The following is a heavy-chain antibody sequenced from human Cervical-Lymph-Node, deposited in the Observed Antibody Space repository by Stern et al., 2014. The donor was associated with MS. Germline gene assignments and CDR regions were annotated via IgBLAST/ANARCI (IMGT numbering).Heavy chain of an antibody. V-gene: IGHV2-5*02. J-gene: IGHJ4*02. CDR3: AHRATQAVRGVTFFDY. CDR1: GYSGTGYGEG. Sequence: EESGPTLVKPTQTLTLTCTFSGYSGTGYGEGGGWLRQTPGKALEGLAHAYWDDETSSQPSMETRLTITKDTSKNNVVLTMTNMDPFDTSTYFCAHRATQAVRGVTFFDYWGQGILVTVSS. CDR2: AYWDDET. D-gene: IGHD3-10*01.